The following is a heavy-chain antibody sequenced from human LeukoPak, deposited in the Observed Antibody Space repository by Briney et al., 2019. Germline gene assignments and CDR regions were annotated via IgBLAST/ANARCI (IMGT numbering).Heavy chain of an antibody. CDR1: GFTFSDYY. J-gene: IGHJ4*02. CDR2: ISSSGSTI. Sequence: VGSLRLSCAASGFTFSDYYMSWIRQAPGKGLEWVSYISSSGSTIYYADPVRGRFTISRENDRNSLYLQMNSLRAEDTAVYYCAREISGERTYYFDYWGQGTLVTVSS. CDR3: AREISGERTYYFDY. V-gene: IGHV3-11*01. D-gene: IGHD1-26*01.